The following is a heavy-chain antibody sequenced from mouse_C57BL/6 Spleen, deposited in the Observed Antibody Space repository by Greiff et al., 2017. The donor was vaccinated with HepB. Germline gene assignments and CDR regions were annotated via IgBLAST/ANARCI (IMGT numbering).Heavy chain of an antibody. D-gene: IGHD6-2*01. CDR1: GFTFSSYG. J-gene: IGHJ4*01. V-gene: IGHV5-6*01. CDR3: ARHEGRVSGTHYYAMDY. CDR2: ISSGGSYT. Sequence: EVKLMESGGDLVKPGGSLKLSCAASGFTFSSYGMSWVRQTPDKRLEWVATISSGGSYTYYPDSVKGRFTISRDNAKNTLYLQMSSLKSEDTAMYYCARHEGRVSGTHYYAMDYWGQGTSVPVSS.